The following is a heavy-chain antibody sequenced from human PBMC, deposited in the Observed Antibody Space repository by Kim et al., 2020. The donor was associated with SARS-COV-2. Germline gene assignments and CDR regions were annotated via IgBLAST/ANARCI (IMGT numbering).Heavy chain of an antibody. D-gene: IGHD4-17*01. CDR2: IWFDGSEH. Sequence: GGSLRLSCAASGFSLGNYGMYWVRQSPGKGLEWVAIIWFDGSEHYYADSVRGRFSISRDNSKNTLNLQMNSLRAEDTAVYYCARDGGGVYGDADFYLDLWGKGTAVTVSS. CDR1: GFSLGNYG. V-gene: IGHV3-33*07. J-gene: IGHJ6*03. CDR3: ARDGGGVYGDADFYLDL.